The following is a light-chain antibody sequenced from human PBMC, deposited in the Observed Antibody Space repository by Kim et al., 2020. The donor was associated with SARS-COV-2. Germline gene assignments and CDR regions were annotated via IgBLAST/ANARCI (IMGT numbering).Light chain of an antibody. CDR1: QSVSSSY. Sequence: SPGERAPHSCRASQSVSSSYLAWYQQKPGQAPRLLIYGASRRVTGIPDRFSGSGSGTDFTLTISRLEPEDFAVYYCQQYGSSPRYSFGQGTKLEI. CDR3: QQYGSSPRYS. V-gene: IGKV3-20*01. CDR2: GAS. J-gene: IGKJ2*03.